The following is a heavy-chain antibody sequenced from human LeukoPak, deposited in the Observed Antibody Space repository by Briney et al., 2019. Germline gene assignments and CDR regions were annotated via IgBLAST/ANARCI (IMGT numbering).Heavy chain of an antibody. CDR2: MNPNSGNT. D-gene: IGHD2-2*01. CDR1: GYTFTSYD. J-gene: IGHJ6*02. V-gene: IGHV1-8*01. CDR3: ARGWGFEDIVVVPAAPYYYGMDV. Sequence: GASVKVSCKASGYTFTSYDINWVRQATGQGLEWMGWMNPNSGNTGYAQKFQGRVTMTRNTSISTAYMELSSLRSEDTAVYYCARGWGFEDIVVVPAAPYYYGMDVRGQGTTVTVSS.